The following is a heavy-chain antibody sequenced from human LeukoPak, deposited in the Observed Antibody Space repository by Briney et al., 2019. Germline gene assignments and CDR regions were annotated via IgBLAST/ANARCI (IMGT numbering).Heavy chain of an antibody. CDR2: ISHSGST. D-gene: IGHD5-12*01. J-gene: IGHJ6*03. Sequence: SETLSLTCTVSGCSVRSYSWRWIRQPPGKGLEWIGYISHSGSTNYNPSLKSRVTISVDTSRNQFSLNLRSVTAADTAMYYCAYKGREYTDNGGDYDYMDVWGKGTTVTVS. CDR3: AYKGREYTDNGGDYDYMDV. V-gene: IGHV4-59*08. CDR1: GCSVRSYS.